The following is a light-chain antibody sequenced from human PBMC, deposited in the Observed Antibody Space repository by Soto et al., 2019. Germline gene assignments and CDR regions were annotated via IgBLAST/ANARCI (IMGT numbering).Light chain of an antibody. J-gene: IGLJ2*01. CDR1: NNDIDYNS. CDR2: DVS. CDR3: SSHSTSTTHVL. V-gene: IGLV2-14*03. Sequence: QSALTQPASVSGSPGQTIIISCTGTNNDIDYNSVSWYHQHPGKAPKLILFDVSTRPSKIPGRFSGSKSDNTASLTISGLQAEDEADYYCSSHSTSTTHVLFGGGTKLTVL.